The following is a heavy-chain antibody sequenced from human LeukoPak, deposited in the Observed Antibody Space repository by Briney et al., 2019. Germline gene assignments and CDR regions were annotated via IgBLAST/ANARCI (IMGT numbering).Heavy chain of an antibody. Sequence: QTGGSLRLSCAASGFTFSSYWMSWVRQAPGKGLESVANIKQDGSEKHYVDSVKGRFTISRDNAKNSLYLQMNSLRAEDTAVYYCARADGVGVVTPYFQHWGQGTLVTVSS. D-gene: IGHD4-23*01. J-gene: IGHJ1*01. CDR2: IKQDGSEK. CDR3: ARADGVGVVTPYFQH. CDR1: GFTFSSYW. V-gene: IGHV3-7*01.